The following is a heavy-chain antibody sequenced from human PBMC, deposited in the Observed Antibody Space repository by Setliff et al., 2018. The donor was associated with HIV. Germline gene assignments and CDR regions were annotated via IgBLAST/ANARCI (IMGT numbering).Heavy chain of an antibody. V-gene: IGHV4-34*01. CDR3: ARSRDARGWYFDL. CDR1: GGSFSEFS. CDR2: VNHRGGT. D-gene: IGHD6-6*01. J-gene: IGHJ2*01. Sequence: PSETLSLTCAVYGGSFSEFSWSWIRQSPGKGLEWIGEVNHRGGTNYNPSLKSRVIISVDTSKNQFSLKLSSVTAADTAVYYCARSRDARGWYFDLWGRGTLVTVSS.